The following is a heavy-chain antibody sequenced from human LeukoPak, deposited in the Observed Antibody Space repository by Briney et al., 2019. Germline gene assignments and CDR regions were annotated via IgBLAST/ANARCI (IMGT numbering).Heavy chain of an antibody. CDR2: ISSSGSTI. J-gene: IGHJ6*03. V-gene: IGHV3-11*04. D-gene: IGHD3-10*01. Sequence: GGSLRLFCAASGFTFSDYYMSWIRQAPGEGLEWVSYISSSGSTIYYADSVKGRFTISRDNAKNSLYLQMNSRRAEDTAVYYCAREQTGVLWFGELSVGTSFGYMDVWGKGTTVTVSS. CDR3: AREQTGVLWFGELSVGTSFGYMDV. CDR1: GFTFSDYY.